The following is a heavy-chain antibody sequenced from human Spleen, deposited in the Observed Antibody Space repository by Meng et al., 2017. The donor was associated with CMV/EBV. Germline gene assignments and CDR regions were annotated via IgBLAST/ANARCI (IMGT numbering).Heavy chain of an antibody. V-gene: IGHV3-9*01. CDR2: ISWNSYNI. J-gene: IGHJ3*02. Sequence: SLKISCAASGFTFDIYAMHWVRQAPGKGLEWVSGISWNSYNIGYADSVKGRFTISRDNAMNSLYLQMNSLRAEDTALYFCTKDRKDGYNFIHNSFDIWGPGIMVTVSS. CDR1: GFTFDIYA. CDR3: TKDRKDGYNFIHNSFDI. D-gene: IGHD5-24*01.